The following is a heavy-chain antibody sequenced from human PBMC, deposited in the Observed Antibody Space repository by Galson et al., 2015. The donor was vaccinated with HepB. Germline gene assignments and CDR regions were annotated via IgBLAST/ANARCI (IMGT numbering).Heavy chain of an antibody. CDR1: GYTFTSYG. CDR2: ISAYNGNT. CDR3: ARVGDTTVTTYPMWFVDDPRSMERFDY. D-gene: IGHD4-17*01. V-gene: IGHV1-18*04. J-gene: IGHJ4*02. Sequence: SVKVSCKASGYTFTSYGISWVRQAPGQGLEWMGWISAYNGNTNYAQKLQGRVTMTTDTSTSTAYMELRSLRSDNTAVYYCARVGDTTVTTYPMWFVDDPRSMERFDYWGQGTLVTVSS.